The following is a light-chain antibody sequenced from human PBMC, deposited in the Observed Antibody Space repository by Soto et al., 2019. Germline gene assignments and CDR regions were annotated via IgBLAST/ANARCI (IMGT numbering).Light chain of an antibody. V-gene: IGLV8-61*01. CDR1: SGSVSTSYY. J-gene: IGLJ3*02. CDR2: STN. CDR3: VLYMGSGISV. Sequence: QTVVTQEPSFSVSPGGTVTLTCALSSGSVSTSYYPSWYQQTPGQPPRTLIYSTNTRSPGVPDRFSGSILGNKAALTITGAQADDECDYYCVLYMGSGISVFGGGTKLTVL.